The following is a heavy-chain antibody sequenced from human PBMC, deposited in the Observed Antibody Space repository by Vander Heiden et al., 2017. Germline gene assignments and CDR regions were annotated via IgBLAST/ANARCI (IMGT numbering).Heavy chain of an antibody. V-gene: IGHV4-39*05. J-gene: IGHJ4*02. CDR3: ATIRTQLLRYFDPPLGHY. D-gene: IGHD3-9*01. Sequence: QLQLQESGPGLVKPSETPSLTCTVPGGSISSSSYYWGWIRQPPGKGLEWIGSIYYSGSTYYNPSLKSRVTISVDTSKNQFSLKLSSVTAADTAVYYCATIRTQLLRYFDPPLGHYWGQGTLVTVSS. CDR2: IYYSGST. CDR1: GGSISSSSYY.